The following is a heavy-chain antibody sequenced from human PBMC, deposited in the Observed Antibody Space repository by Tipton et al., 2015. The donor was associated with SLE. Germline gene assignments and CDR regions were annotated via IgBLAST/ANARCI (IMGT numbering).Heavy chain of an antibody. CDR1: GGSISSGSYY. CDR3: ARGLIAARFDY. Sequence: TLSLTCTVSGGSISSGSYYWSWIRQPAGKGLEWIGRIYTSGSTNYNPSLKSRVTISVDTSKNQFSLKLSSVTAADTAVHYCARGLIAARFDYWGQGTLVTVSS. J-gene: IGHJ4*02. V-gene: IGHV4-61*02. D-gene: IGHD6-6*01. CDR2: IYTSGST.